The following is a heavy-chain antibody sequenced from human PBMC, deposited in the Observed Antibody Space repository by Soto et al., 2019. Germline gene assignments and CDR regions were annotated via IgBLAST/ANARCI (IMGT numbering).Heavy chain of an antibody. J-gene: IGHJ6*02. V-gene: IGHV1-2*04. CDR2: INPNSGGT. CDR1: GYTFTGYY. Sequence: QVQLVQSGAEVKKPGASVKVSCKASGYTFTGYYMHWVRQAPGQGLEWMGWINPNSGGTNYAQKFQGWVTMTRDTSSSTAYMELSRLRSDDTAVYYCARDRSRPHYEFWSGPSNGMDVWGQGTTVTVSS. CDR3: ARDRSRPHYEFWSGPSNGMDV. D-gene: IGHD3-3*01.